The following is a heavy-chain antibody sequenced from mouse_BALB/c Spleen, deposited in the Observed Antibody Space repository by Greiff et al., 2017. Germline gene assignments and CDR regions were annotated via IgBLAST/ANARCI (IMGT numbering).Heavy chain of an antibody. Sequence: DVQLQESGAELVRPGALVKLSCKASGFNIKDYYMHWVKQRPEQGLEWIGWIDPENGNTIYDPKFQGKASITADTSSNTAYLQLSSLTSEDTAVYYCAREITTGTGYWGQGTTLTVSS. D-gene: IGHD2-4*01. CDR1: GFNIKDYY. CDR2: IDPENGNT. V-gene: IGHV14-1*02. J-gene: IGHJ2*01. CDR3: AREITTGTGY.